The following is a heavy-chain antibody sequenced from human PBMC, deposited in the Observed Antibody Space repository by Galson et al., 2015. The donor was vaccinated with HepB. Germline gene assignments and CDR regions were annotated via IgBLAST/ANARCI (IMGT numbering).Heavy chain of an antibody. D-gene: IGHD3-10*01. CDR1: GFTVSSNY. CDR3: ARDSPHYGRLYY. V-gene: IGHV3-66*01. J-gene: IGHJ4*02. Sequence: LRLSCAASGFTVSSNYMSWVRQAPGKGLEWVSVIYSGGSTYYADSVKGRFTISRDNSKNTLYLQMNSLRAEDTAVYYCARDSPHYGRLYYWGQGTLVTVSS. CDR2: IYSGGST.